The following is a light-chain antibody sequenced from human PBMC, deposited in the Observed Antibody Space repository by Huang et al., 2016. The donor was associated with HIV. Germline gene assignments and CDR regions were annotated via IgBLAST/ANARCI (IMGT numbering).Light chain of an antibody. CDR1: QSISNN. Sequence: EIVMAQSPATLSVSPGERATLSCRASQSISNNLAWYQQKPGQAPRHLIYGASTRASGIAARFTGSGSGTVFTLTINSLQSEDFAVYYCQQYNNWPPEETFGPETQVDMK. CDR3: QQYNNWPPEET. CDR2: GAS. V-gene: IGKV3-15*01. J-gene: IGKJ3*01.